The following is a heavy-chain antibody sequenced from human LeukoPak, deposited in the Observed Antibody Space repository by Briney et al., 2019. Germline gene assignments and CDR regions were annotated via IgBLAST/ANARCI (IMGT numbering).Heavy chain of an antibody. Sequence: GGSLRLSCAASGFTFSSYAMSWVRQAPGKGLEWVSAISGRGGSTYYADSVKGRFTISRDNSKNTLYLQMNSLRAEDTAVYYCAKGGCSSTSCYLAQYNWFDPWGQGTLVTVSS. V-gene: IGHV3-23*01. CDR1: GFTFSSYA. D-gene: IGHD2-2*01. CDR2: ISGRGGST. CDR3: AKGGCSSTSCYLAQYNWFDP. J-gene: IGHJ5*02.